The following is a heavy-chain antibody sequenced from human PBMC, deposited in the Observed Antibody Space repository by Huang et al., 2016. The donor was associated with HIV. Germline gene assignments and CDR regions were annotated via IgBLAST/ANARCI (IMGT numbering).Heavy chain of an antibody. CDR3: ARPPTYSDDGGYYIDAFGV. CDR1: GYSFTRQW. CDR2: IYPGYSDV. Sequence: EVQLVQSGAEMKRPGESLKISCKVSGYSFTRQWIGWVRQMPGKGPEWRGIIYPGYSDVKYSPTFQGQVTISADNSISTAYLQWKSLKVSDTAMYLCARPPTYSDDGGYYIDAFGVWGRGTMVTVS. J-gene: IGHJ3*01. D-gene: IGHD2-21*02. V-gene: IGHV5-51*03.